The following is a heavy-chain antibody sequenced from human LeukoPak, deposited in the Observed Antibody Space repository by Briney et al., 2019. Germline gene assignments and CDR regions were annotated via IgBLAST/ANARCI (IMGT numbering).Heavy chain of an antibody. J-gene: IGHJ4*02. CDR3: AKASILEWLLPYFDY. CDR1: GFTFSDYS. Sequence: GGSLRLSCAASGFTFSDYSMSWVRQAPGKGLEWVSAISGSGGSTYYADSVKGRFTISRDNSKNTLYLQMNSLRAEDTAVYYCAKASILEWLLPYFDYWGQGTLVTVSS. V-gene: IGHV3-23*01. CDR2: ISGSGGST. D-gene: IGHD3-3*01.